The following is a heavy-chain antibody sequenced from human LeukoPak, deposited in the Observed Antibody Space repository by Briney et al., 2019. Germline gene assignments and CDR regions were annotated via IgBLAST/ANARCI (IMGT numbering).Heavy chain of an antibody. V-gene: IGHV1-2*02. CDR3: ARRGPHYYYYYMDV. CDR1: GYTFTGYY. J-gene: IGHJ6*03. Sequence: ASVKVSCKASGYTFTGYYMHWVRQAPGQGLEWMGWINPNSGGTNYAQKFQGRVTMTRDTSISTAYMELSRLRSDDTAVYYCARRGPHYYYYYMDVWGKGTTVTVSS. CDR2: INPNSGGT.